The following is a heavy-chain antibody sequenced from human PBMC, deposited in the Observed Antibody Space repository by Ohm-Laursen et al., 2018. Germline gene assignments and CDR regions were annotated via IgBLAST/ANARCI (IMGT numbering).Heavy chain of an antibody. CDR2: INEDGSLR. J-gene: IGHJ4*02. D-gene: IGHD3-16*01. V-gene: IGHV3-7*01. Sequence: SLRLSCAASGFTFSSYGMHWVRQAPGKGLEWVANINEDGSLRYYVDSVKGRFAISRDNAKNSLFLQMDSLRAEDTAIYYCARVLGSYDYGDYWGQGTPVTVSS. CDR3: ARVLGSYDYGDY. CDR1: GFTFSSYG.